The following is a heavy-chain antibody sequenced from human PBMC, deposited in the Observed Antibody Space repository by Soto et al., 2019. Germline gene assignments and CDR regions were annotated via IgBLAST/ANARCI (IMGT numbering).Heavy chain of an antibody. Sequence: QPGGSLRLSCAASGFALSNYWMTWVRQAPGKGLEWVANINKDGSQKNYVDSVKGRFTIARDNGQNSLSLQINSLRVEDTAVYYCVRELGLAYWGQGPLVTVYS. CDR1: GFALSNYW. CDR3: VRELGLAY. D-gene: IGHD7-27*01. V-gene: IGHV3-7*03. CDR2: INKDGSQK. J-gene: IGHJ4*02.